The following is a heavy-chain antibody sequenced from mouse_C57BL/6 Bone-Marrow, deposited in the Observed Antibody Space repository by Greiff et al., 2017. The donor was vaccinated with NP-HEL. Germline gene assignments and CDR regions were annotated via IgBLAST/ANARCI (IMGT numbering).Heavy chain of an antibody. CDR3: ASGGDYDVFDY. Sequence: VQLQQSGAELVRPGTSVKVSCKASGYAFTNYLIEWVKQRPGQGLEWIGVINPGSGGTNYNEKFKGKATLTADKSSSTAYMQLSSLTSEDSAVYFWASGGDYDVFDYWGQGTTLTVSS. V-gene: IGHV1-54*01. D-gene: IGHD2-4*01. CDR2: INPGSGGT. CDR1: GYAFTNYL. J-gene: IGHJ2*01.